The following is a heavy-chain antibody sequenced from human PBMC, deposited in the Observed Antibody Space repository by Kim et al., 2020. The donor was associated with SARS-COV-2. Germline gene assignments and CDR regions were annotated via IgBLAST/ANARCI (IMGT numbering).Heavy chain of an antibody. V-gene: IGHV1-18*01. Sequence: ASVTVSCKASGYTFTSYGISWVRQAPGQGLEWMGWISAYNGNTNYAQKLQGRVTMTTDTSTSTAYMELRSLRSDDTAVYYCARVGGPYYDILTGYYNVMGYWGQGTLVTVSS. D-gene: IGHD3-9*01. CDR2: ISAYNGNT. J-gene: IGHJ4*02. CDR1: GYTFTSYG. CDR3: ARVGGPYYDILTGYYNVMGY.